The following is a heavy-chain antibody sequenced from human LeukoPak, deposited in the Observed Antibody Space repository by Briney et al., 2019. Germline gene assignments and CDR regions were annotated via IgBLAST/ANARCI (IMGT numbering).Heavy chain of an antibody. CDR3: AKEIYYDSSGYHYGFDY. CDR1: GFTFSSYA. Sequence: GGSLRLPCAASGFTFSSYAMSWVRQAPVKGLEWVSAISGSGGSTYYADSVKGRFTISRDNSKNTLYLQMNSLRAEDTAVYYCAKEIYYDSSGYHYGFDYWGQGTLVTVSS. D-gene: IGHD3-22*01. J-gene: IGHJ4*02. CDR2: ISGSGGST. V-gene: IGHV3-23*01.